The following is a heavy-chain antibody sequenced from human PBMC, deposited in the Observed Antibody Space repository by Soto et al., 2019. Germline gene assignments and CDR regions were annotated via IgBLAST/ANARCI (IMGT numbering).Heavy chain of an antibody. V-gene: IGHV1-18*01. CDR3: ARDLYYDILTGYYPLPTFDY. J-gene: IGHJ4*02. Sequence: QVQLVQSGAEVKKPGASVKVSCKASGYTFTSYGISWVRQAPGQGLEWMGWISAYNGNTNYAQKLQGRVTMTTDTSTGTAYMELGSLRSDDTAVYYCARDLYYDILTGYYPLPTFDYWGQGTLVTVSS. CDR2: ISAYNGNT. CDR1: GYTFTSYG. D-gene: IGHD3-9*01.